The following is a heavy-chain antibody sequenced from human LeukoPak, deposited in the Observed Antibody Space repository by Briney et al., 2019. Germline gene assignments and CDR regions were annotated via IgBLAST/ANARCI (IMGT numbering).Heavy chain of an antibody. V-gene: IGHV3-21*01. D-gene: IGHD3-10*01. Sequence: GGSLRLSCAASGFTFSTYSMNWVRQAPGKGLEWVSSISYSSSYIYSADSVKGRFTISRDNAKNSLYLQMNSLRAEDTAVYYCARGGGSGTYYFDYWGQGTLVTVSS. CDR3: ARGGGSGTYYFDY. CDR2: ISYSSSYI. J-gene: IGHJ4*02. CDR1: GFTFSTYS.